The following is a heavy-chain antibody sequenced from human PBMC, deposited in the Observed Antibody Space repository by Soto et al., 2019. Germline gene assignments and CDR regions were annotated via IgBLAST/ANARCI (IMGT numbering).Heavy chain of an antibody. CDR3: ARVERGTATTVVDAFDI. V-gene: IGHV4-34*01. D-gene: IGHD1-1*01. Sequence: QVQLQQWGAGLLKPSETLSLTCAVYGGFVSSGSYYWSWIRQPPGKGLEWIGEMSHRGGTHFNPPLKSRATISVDTSKNQFSLKRSSVTAAVTALYYCARVERGTATTVVDAFDIWGPGTMVTVSS. J-gene: IGHJ3*02. CDR1: GGFVSSGSYY. CDR2: MSHRGGT.